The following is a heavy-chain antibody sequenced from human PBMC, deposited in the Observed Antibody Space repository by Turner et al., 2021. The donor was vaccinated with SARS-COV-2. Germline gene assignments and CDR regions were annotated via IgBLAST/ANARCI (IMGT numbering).Heavy chain of an antibody. CDR1: GFTFDDYA. CDR2: VSWNSGTT. Sequence: EVQLVESGGGLVQPGRSLRLSCAASGFTFDDYAIHWVRQAPGKGLEWVSGVSWNSGTTGYADSVKGRFTISRDNAKNSLYLQLNSLRAEDTALYYCAKDRGYGDYSQYGMDVWGQGTTVTVSS. D-gene: IGHD4-17*01. CDR3: AKDRGYGDYSQYGMDV. J-gene: IGHJ6*02. V-gene: IGHV3-9*01.